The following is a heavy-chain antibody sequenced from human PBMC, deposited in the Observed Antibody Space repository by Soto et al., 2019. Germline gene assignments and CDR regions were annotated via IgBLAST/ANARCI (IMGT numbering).Heavy chain of an antibody. CDR2: ISGSGGST. V-gene: IGHV3-23*01. CDR1: GFTFSSYA. J-gene: IGHJ4*02. Sequence: GGSPRLSCAASGFTFSSYAMNWVRQAPGKGLEWVSAISGSGGSTYYADSVKGRFTISRDNSKNTLYLQMNSLRAEDTAVYYCARTTGSRLSDYWGQGTLVTVSS. CDR3: ARTTGSRLSDY. D-gene: IGHD3-9*01.